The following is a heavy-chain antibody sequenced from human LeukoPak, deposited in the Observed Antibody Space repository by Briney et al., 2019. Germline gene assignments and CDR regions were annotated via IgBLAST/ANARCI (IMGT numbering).Heavy chain of an antibody. V-gene: IGHV1-2*02. Sequence: ASVKVSCKASGYTFTSYYMHWVRQAPGQGLEWMGWINPNSGGTNYAQKFQGRVTMTRDTSISTAYMELSRLRSDDTAVYYCALEGYYDSSGYLFDYWGQGTLVTVSS. J-gene: IGHJ4*02. CDR3: ALEGYYDSSGYLFDY. D-gene: IGHD3-22*01. CDR2: INPNSGGT. CDR1: GYTFTSYY.